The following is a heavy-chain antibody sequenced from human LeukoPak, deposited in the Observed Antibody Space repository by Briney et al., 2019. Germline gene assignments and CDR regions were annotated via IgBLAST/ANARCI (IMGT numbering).Heavy chain of an antibody. J-gene: IGHJ4*02. D-gene: IGHD3-22*01. CDR2: ISGSGGST. CDR3: AKVANIYYDSSSNYFDY. Sequence: GGSLRLSCAASGFTFSSYAMSWVRQAPGKGLEWVSAISGSGGSTYYADSVKGRFTISRDNSKNTLYLQMNSLRAEDTAVYYCAKVANIYYDSSSNYFDYWGQGTLVTVSS. V-gene: IGHV3-23*01. CDR1: GFTFSSYA.